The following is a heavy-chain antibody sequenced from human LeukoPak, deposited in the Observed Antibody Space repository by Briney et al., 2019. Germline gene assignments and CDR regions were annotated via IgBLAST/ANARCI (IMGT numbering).Heavy chain of an antibody. Sequence: PSETLSLTCAVYGGSFSGYYRSWIRQPPGKGLEWIGEINHSGSTNYNPSLKSRVTISVDTSKNQFSLKLSSVTAADTAVYYCARERKDYEGYYGMDVWGQGTTVTVSS. CDR3: ARERKDYEGYYGMDV. CDR2: INHSGST. D-gene: IGHD4-17*01. CDR1: GGSFSGYY. J-gene: IGHJ6*02. V-gene: IGHV4-34*01.